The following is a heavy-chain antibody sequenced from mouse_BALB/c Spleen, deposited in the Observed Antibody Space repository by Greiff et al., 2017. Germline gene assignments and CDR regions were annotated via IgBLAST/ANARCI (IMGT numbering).Heavy chain of an antibody. V-gene: IGHV1S126*01. Sequence: QVQLQQSGPQLVRPGASVKISCKASGYSFTSYWMHWVKQRPGQGLEWIGMIDPSDSETRLNQKFKDKATLTVDKSSSTAYMKLSSPTSEDSAVYYCARSTIHYYGYLDYWGQGTTLTVSS. J-gene: IGHJ2*01. D-gene: IGHD1-2*01. CDR2: IDPSDSET. CDR3: ARSTIHYYGYLDY. CDR1: GYSFTSYW.